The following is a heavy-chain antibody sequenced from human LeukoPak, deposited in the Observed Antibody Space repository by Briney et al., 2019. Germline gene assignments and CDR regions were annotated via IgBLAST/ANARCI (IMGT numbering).Heavy chain of an antibody. D-gene: IGHD6-13*01. Sequence: GGSLRLSCAASGFTFSSYAMTWVRQAPGEGLEWVSVISGSGGSTYYADSVKGRFTISRDNSKNTLYLQMNSLTAEDTAIYYCARRLPVAGRTDFFDYWGQGTLVTVSS. CDR2: ISGSGGST. V-gene: IGHV3-23*01. CDR1: GFTFSSYA. J-gene: IGHJ4*02. CDR3: ARRLPVAGRTDFFDY.